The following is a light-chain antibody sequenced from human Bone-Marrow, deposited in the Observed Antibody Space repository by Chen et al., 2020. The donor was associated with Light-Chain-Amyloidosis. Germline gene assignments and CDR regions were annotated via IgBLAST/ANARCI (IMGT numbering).Light chain of an antibody. CDR2: DVS. CDR3: CSYAGIYWV. CDR1: SRDVGGDDS. Sequence: QSALTQPRSVSGYPGPSVTITCTGTSRDVGGDDSVSWYQQYPGKAPKLMIYDVSKRPSGVPDRFSASKSGNTASLTISGLQAEDEADYYCCSYAGIYWVFGGGTKLTVL. V-gene: IGLV2-11*01. J-gene: IGLJ3*02.